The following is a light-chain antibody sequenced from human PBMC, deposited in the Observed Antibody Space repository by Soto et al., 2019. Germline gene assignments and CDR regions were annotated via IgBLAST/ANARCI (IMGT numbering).Light chain of an antibody. CDR2: GAS. V-gene: IGKV3-15*01. J-gene: IGKJ5*01. CDR1: QSVSSD. Sequence: EIVMTQSPATLSVSPGERATLSCRASQSVSSDLAWYHQKPGQAPRLLIYGASTRATGIPARFSGSGSGTDFTLTISSLEPEDFAVYYCQQYGSSPITFGQGTRLEI. CDR3: QQYGSSPIT.